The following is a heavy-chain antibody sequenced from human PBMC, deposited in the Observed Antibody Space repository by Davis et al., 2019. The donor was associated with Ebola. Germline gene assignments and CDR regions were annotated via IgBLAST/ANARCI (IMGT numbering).Heavy chain of an antibody. CDR3: ARDFARARDYFYNGMDV. CDR2: INAGNGNT. Sequence: ASVKVSCKASGYTFTSYAMHWVRQAPGQRLEWMGWINAGNGNTKYSQMFQGRVTMTTDTSTTTAYMELRSLRSDDTAVYYCARDFARARDYFYNGMDVWGQGTTVTVSS. J-gene: IGHJ6*02. V-gene: IGHV1-3*01. CDR1: GYTFTSYA.